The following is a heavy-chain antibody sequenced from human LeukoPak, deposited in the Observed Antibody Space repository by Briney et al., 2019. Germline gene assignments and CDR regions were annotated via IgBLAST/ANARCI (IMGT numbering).Heavy chain of an antibody. V-gene: IGHV4-61*01. CDR2: VFHRVSN. CDR3: ARDVQRWLDLQYYYHGMDV. CDR1: GGSVTSIIYY. J-gene: IGHJ6*02. D-gene: IGHD6-19*01. Sequence: SETLSLTCVVPGGSVTSIIYYRSWIRQPPGKGLGCIGYVFHRVSNTYNPFLKSRVTISVDTSRNQSSLRLSSVTAADTAVYYCARDVQRWLDLQYYYHGMDVWGQGTTVTAS.